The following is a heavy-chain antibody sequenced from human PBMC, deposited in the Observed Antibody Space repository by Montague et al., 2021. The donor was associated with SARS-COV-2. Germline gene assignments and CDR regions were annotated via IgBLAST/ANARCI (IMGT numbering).Heavy chain of an antibody. D-gene: IGHD3-22*01. V-gene: IGHV4-34*01. CDR1: GGSFSGDY. CDR3: ARATVDINMILVVITSVNHYFDC. J-gene: IGHJ4*02. Sequence: SETLSLTCAVYGGSFSGDYWTWIRQSPGTGLEWVWEINHSGTTNSNPSLESRVAISVYTSKNQFSLKLNSVTATDTAIYYCARATVDINMILVVITSVNHYFDCWGQGTLVTVSS. CDR2: INHSGTT.